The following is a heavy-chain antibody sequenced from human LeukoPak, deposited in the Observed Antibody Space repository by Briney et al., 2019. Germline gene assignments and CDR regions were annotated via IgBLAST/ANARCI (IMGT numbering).Heavy chain of an antibody. Sequence: SETLSLTCAVYGGSFSGYYWSWIRQPPGKGLEWIGEINHSGSTNYSPSLKSRVTISVDTSKNQFSLKLSSVTAADTAVYYCARLRRGATRSHYFDYWGQGTLVTVSS. CDR3: ARLRRGATRSHYFDY. J-gene: IGHJ4*02. D-gene: IGHD1-26*01. CDR1: GGSFSGYY. CDR2: INHSGST. V-gene: IGHV4-34*01.